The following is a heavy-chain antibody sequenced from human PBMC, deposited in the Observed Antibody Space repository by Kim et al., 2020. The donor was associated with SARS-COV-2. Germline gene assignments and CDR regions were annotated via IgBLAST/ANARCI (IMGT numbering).Heavy chain of an antibody. J-gene: IGHJ5*01. V-gene: IGHV3-23*01. CDR1: GFTFSDNA. Sequence: GGSLRLSCAASGFTFSDNAMRWVRRAPGKGLEWVSVICGSVTDTKYADSVRGRFTISRDNSKNTLYLQMDSLRAEDTAVYYCARDLLSVSGRGYFASWG. D-gene: IGHD3-10*01. CDR2: ICGSVTDT. CDR3: ARDLLSVSGRGYFAS.